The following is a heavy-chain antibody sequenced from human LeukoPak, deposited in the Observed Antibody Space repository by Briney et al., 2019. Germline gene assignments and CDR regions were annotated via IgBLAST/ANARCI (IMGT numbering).Heavy chain of an antibody. V-gene: IGHV3-30*18. CDR2: ISNDATKK. Sequence: GRSLTLSCAASGFTFSTYAMHWVRQAPGKGLEWVAVISNDATKKYYADSVKGRSTISRDNSESTLYLQMNSLRAEDTAVYYCAKDMNTVTTTLDYWGQGTLVTVSS. CDR1: GFTFSTYA. CDR3: AKDMNTVTTTLDY. D-gene: IGHD4-17*01. J-gene: IGHJ4*02.